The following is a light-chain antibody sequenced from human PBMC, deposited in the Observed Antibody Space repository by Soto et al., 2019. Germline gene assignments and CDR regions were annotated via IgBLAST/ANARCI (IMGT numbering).Light chain of an antibody. CDR1: QSLVHSDGNTY. CDR2: KIS. V-gene: IGKV2-24*01. CDR3: LQAAQYPHVT. Sequence: DIVLTQTPLSSPVTLGQPASFSCRSSQSLVHSDGNTYLSWLHQRPGQPPRLLIYKISNRVSGVPDRFSGIGAGTEFTLRISRVEAEDVGIYYCLQAAQYPHVTFVQGTTLVI. J-gene: IGKJ2*01.